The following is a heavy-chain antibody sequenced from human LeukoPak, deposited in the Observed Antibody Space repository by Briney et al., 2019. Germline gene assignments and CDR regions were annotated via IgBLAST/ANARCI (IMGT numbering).Heavy chain of an antibody. V-gene: IGHV1-69*05. D-gene: IGHD4-17*01. CDR2: IIPIFGTA. CDR3: ARLRTGDQYYFDY. Sequence: WASVKVSCKASGGTFSSYAISWVRQAPGQGLEWMGGIIPIFGTANYAQKFQGRVTITTDESTSTAYMELSSLRSEDTAVYYCARLRTGDQYYFDYWGQGTLVTVSS. J-gene: IGHJ4*02. CDR1: GGTFSSYA.